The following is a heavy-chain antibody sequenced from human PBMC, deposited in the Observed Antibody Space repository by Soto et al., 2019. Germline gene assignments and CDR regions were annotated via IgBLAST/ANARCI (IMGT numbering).Heavy chain of an antibody. CDR2: IYPGDHET. D-gene: IGHD6-13*01. V-gene: IGHV5-51*01. Sequence: VESLKISCHCSGYTFSNFWIGWVRQLPGQGLEWMGIIYPGDHETRYSPSFLGKVTISAETSINTAYLQWSSLEASDSAFYFCARSPRSSPYFDFWGQGALVTVSS. CDR1: GYTFSNFW. CDR3: ARSPRSSPYFDF. J-gene: IGHJ4*02.